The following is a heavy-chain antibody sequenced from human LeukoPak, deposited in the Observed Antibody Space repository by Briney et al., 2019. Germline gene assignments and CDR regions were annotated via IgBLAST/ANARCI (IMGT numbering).Heavy chain of an antibody. Sequence: GGSLRLSCAASGFTFSSYGMHWVRQAPGKGLEWVAFIRYDGSNKYYADSVKGRFTISRDNSKNTLYLQMNSLRAEDTAVYYCAKLRSSSRENFDYWGQGTLVTVSS. CDR3: AKLRSSSRENFDY. V-gene: IGHV3-30*02. J-gene: IGHJ4*02. D-gene: IGHD6-6*01. CDR1: GFTFSSYG. CDR2: IRYDGSNK.